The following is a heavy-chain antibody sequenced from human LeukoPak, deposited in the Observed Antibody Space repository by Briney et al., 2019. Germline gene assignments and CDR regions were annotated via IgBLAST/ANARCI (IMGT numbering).Heavy chain of an antibody. CDR2: ISSSSGSI. J-gene: IGHJ6*02. Sequence: GGSLRLSCAASGFTFSSYSMNWVRQAPGKGLEWLSYISSSSGSIYHADSVKGRFTISRDNANNSLHLQMNSLRAEDTAVYYCARVSETALVWYLGGMDVWGQGTTVTVSS. V-gene: IGHV3-48*01. CDR1: GFTFSSYS. CDR3: ARVSETALVWYLGGMDV. D-gene: IGHD2-21*02.